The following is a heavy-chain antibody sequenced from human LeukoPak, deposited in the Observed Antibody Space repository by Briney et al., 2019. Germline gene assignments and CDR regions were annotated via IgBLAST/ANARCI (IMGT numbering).Heavy chain of an antibody. D-gene: IGHD2-21*02. J-gene: IGHJ6*03. CDR3: AGASCGGDCHFYYYYYMDV. Sequence: SETPSLTCTVSGGSISGSTYYWAWIRQSPGKGLEWIGSFYHSGSTYYNPSLKSRVTISVDTSKNQFSLKLSSVTAADTAVFYCAGASCGGDCHFYYYYYMDVWGKGTTVTVSS. V-gene: IGHV4-39*07. CDR1: GGSISGSTYY. CDR2: FYHSGST.